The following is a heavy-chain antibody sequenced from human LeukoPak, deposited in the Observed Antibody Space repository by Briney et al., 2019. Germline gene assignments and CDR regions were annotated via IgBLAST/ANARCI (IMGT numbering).Heavy chain of an antibody. V-gene: IGHV1-69*13. CDR2: IIPLFDTE. Sequence: ASVKVSCKASGYTFTGYYMHWVRQAPAQRLEWMVGIIPLFDTENYAQKSQDRVTITADDTTSTAHMELRSLITGCTAALYCSCHRGCSSTSCYSAKFDPWGQGTLVTVSS. CDR3: SCHRGCSSTSCYSAKFDP. D-gene: IGHD2-2*01. CDR1: GYTFTGYY. J-gene: IGHJ5*02.